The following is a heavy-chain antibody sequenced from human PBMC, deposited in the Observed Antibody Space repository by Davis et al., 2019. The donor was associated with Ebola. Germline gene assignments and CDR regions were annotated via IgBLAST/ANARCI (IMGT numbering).Heavy chain of an antibody. J-gene: IGHJ4*02. CDR3: ARGARRMVLRYFDWLPFDY. V-gene: IGHV1-2*04. Sequence: ASVKVSCKASGYTFTSYGISWVRQAPGQGLEWMGWINPNSGGTNYAQKFQGWVTMTRDTSISTAYMELSRLRSDDTAVYYCARGARRMVLRYFDWLPFDYWGQGTLVTVSS. CDR1: GYTFTSYG. D-gene: IGHD3-9*01. CDR2: INPNSGGT.